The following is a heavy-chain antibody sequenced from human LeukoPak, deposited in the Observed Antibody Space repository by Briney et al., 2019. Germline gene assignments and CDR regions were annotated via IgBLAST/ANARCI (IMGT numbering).Heavy chain of an antibody. Sequence: GGSLRLPCTASGFTFSSCAMSWVRQAPGKGLEWVSAISDNGGRTYYADSVRGRFTISRDNSKNTVYLLMNSLRAEDTAVYYCAKEGTYCGGDCYWVEYWGQGTLVTVSS. V-gene: IGHV3-23*01. D-gene: IGHD2-21*02. CDR1: GFTFSSCA. CDR3: AKEGTYCGGDCYWVEY. CDR2: ISDNGGRT. J-gene: IGHJ4*02.